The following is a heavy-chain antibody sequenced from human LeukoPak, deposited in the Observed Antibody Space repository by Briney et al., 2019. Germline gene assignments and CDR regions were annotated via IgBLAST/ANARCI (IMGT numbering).Heavy chain of an antibody. CDR3: ARHSGSWALEFAFDI. Sequence: PSETLSLTCTVSGGSISSYYWSWIRQPAGKGLEWIGRIYTSGSTNYNPSLKSRVTMSVDTSKNQFSLKLSSVTAADTAVYYCARHSGSWALEFAFDIWGQGTMVTVSS. CDR2: IYTSGST. V-gene: IGHV4-4*07. J-gene: IGHJ3*02. CDR1: GGSISSYY. D-gene: IGHD1-26*01.